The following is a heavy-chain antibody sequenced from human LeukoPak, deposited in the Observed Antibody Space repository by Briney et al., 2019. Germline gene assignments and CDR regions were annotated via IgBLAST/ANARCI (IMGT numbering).Heavy chain of an antibody. J-gene: IGHJ4*02. V-gene: IGHV3-49*03. CDR1: GFIFGDYV. CDR2: IRSRGFGGTT. CDR3: TRRMTFDY. Sequence: GGSLRLSCTGSGFIFGDYVISWFRQAPGKGLEWVGFIRSRGFGGTTDYAASVKDRFTISRDDSKSIAYLQMNSLKTEDSAVYYCTRRMTFDYWGQGTLVTVSS. D-gene: IGHD2/OR15-2a*01.